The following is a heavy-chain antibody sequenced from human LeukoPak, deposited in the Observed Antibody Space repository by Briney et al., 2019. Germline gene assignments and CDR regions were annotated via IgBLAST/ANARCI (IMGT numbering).Heavy chain of an antibody. CDR2: INHSGST. D-gene: IGHD4-23*01. J-gene: IGHJ5*02. Sequence: LRLSCTASGFTLSDHIIGWVRQAPGKGLEWIGGINHSGSTNYNPSLKSRVTISVDTSKNQFSLKLSSVTAADTAVYYCARGYDYGGNRGWFDPWGQGTLVTVSS. CDR3: ARGYDYGGNRGWFDP. V-gene: IGHV4-34*01. CDR1: GFTLSDHI.